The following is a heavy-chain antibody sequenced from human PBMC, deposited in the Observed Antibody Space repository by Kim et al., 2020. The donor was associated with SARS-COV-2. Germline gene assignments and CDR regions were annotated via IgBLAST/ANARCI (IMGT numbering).Heavy chain of an antibody. V-gene: IGHV3-33*01. Sequence: GGSLRLSCAASGFTFSSYGMHWVRQAPGKGLEWVAVIWYDGSNTYYADSVKGRFTISRDNSKNTLYLQMNSLRAEDTAVYYCARDWIGGGDCYSPEYFFDYWGPGTPGTLSS. CDR1: GFTFSSYG. D-gene: IGHD2-21*02. CDR3: ARDWIGGGDCYSPEYFFDY. CDR2: IWYDGSNT. J-gene: IGHJ4*02.